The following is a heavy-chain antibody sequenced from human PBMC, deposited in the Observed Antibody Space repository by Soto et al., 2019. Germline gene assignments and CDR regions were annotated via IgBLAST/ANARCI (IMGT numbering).Heavy chain of an antibody. D-gene: IGHD2-15*01. V-gene: IGHV4-59*03. Sequence: PSEILSLTCAVYGGSFSGYYWTWIRQPPGRGLEWIGYVYYTGSPMYNPSLKSRVTISLDTSKNQFSLKLSSVTAAHTALSYCAGYQSARQAYFDYSAQGTLLTVSS. CDR1: GGSFSGYY. CDR2: VYYTGSP. CDR3: AGYQSARQAYFDY. J-gene: IGHJ4*02.